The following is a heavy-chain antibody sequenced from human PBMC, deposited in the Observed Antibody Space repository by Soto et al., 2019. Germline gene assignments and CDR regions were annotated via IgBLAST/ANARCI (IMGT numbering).Heavy chain of an antibody. Sequence: SETLSLTCTVSGGSVSSGSYYWSWIRQPPGKGLEWIGYIYYSGSTNYNPSLKSRVTISVDTSKNQFSLKLSSVTAADTAVYYCARGSSWSHYCMDVWGQGTTVTVSS. CDR1: GGSVSSGSYY. CDR3: ARGSSWSHYCMDV. J-gene: IGHJ6*02. V-gene: IGHV4-61*01. CDR2: IYYSGST. D-gene: IGHD6-13*01.